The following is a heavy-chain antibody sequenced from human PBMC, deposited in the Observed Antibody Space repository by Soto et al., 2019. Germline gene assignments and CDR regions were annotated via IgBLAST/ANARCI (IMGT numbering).Heavy chain of an antibody. CDR3: ARGPGIAAAGTLNYYYYYGMDV. CDR1: GYTFTSYG. V-gene: IGHV1-18*04. J-gene: IGHJ6*02. CDR2: ISAYNGNT. Sequence: GASVKVSCKASGYTFTSYGISWVRQAPGKGLEWMGWISAYNGNTNYAQKLQGRVTMTTDTSTSTAYMELRSLRSDDTAVYYCARGPGIAAAGTLNYYYYYGMDVWGQGTTVTVSS. D-gene: IGHD6-13*01.